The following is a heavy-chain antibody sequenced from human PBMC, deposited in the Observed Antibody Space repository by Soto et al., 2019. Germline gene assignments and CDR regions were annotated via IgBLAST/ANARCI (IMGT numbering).Heavy chain of an antibody. CDR1: GFTFSSYS. V-gene: IGHV3-48*02. CDR3: ARSLRDSGCSGGSCYALPDYYYGMDV. D-gene: IGHD2-15*01. J-gene: IGHJ6*02. Sequence: EVQLVESGGGLVQPGGSLRLSCAASGFTFSSYSMNWVRQAPGKGLGWVSYFSSSSSTIYYADSVKGRFTISRDNAKNSLYLQMNSLRDEDTAVYYCARSLRDSGCSGGSCYALPDYYYGMDVWGQGTTVTVSS. CDR2: FSSSSSTI.